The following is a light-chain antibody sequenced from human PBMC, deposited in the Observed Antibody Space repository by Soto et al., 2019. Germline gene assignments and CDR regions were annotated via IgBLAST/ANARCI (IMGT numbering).Light chain of an antibody. CDR1: KSVSKS. V-gene: IGKV3-11*01. J-gene: IGKJ1*01. CDR2: AS. CDR3: QQRHNWPRT. Sequence: EIVLTQSPDTLSLSPGERATLSCSASKSVSKSLVWYQQKPGQAPRLLIYASDRAAGIPVRFSGSGSGTDFTLPISSLAPEAVDVYYCQQRHNWPRTFGQGTRVEI.